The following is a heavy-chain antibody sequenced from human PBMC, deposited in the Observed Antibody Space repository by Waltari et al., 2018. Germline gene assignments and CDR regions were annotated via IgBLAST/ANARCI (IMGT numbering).Heavy chain of an antibody. CDR1: GGSISSGDYY. CDR2: MCDSGSA. Sequence: QVQLQESGPGLVKPSQTLSLTCTVSGGSISSGDYYWSWIRQPPGKGLEWIGCMCDSGSAYYTPCLKSRVHMSVDTTKNEFARKLSSVTAADPAVYHCARATGDHWFDPWGQGTLVTVSS. V-gene: IGHV4-30-4*08. D-gene: IGHD2-21*01. CDR3: ARATGDHWFDP. J-gene: IGHJ5*02.